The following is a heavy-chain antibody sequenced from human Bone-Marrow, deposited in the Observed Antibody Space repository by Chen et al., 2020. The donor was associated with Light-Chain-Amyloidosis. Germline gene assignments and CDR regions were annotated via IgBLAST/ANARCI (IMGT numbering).Heavy chain of an antibody. J-gene: IGHJ4*02. D-gene: IGHD3-22*01. CDR2: IIPTFGMP. V-gene: IGHV1-69*01. CDR1: GGTLDVYG. CDR3: AGATMIPDVLMVYFDH. Sequence: QVQLVQSGAEVKKPGSSVKVSCKVSGGTLDVYGINWVRQAPGQGLEGMGGIIPTFGMPHYAHKIQGRVTITADEYTGTACMGLVTLTSEDTAVYYWAGATMIPDVLMVYFDHWGQGTLVTVSS.